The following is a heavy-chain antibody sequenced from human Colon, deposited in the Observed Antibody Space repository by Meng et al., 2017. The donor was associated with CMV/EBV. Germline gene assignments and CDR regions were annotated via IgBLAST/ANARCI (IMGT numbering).Heavy chain of an antibody. CDR1: GFSFNNYA. D-gene: IGHD2/OR15-2a*01. CDR2: IGGRGDDT. Sequence: VQLLEAGGNLVQPGGSLRLSCAASGFSFNNYAMAWVRQAPGRRLELVSTIGGRGDDTYYADSGKGRFTISRDNSRNTLYLQMSSLRAEDTAIYYCARLTPTYSSATFDYWGQGALVTVSS. CDR3: ARLTPTYSSATFDY. V-gene: IGHV3-23*01. J-gene: IGHJ4*02.